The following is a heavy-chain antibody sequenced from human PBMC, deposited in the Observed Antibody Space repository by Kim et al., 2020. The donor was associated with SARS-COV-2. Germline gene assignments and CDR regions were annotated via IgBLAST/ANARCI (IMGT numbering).Heavy chain of an antibody. CDR1: GFTFSSYA. D-gene: IGHD1-26*01. V-gene: IGHV3-30*04. J-gene: IGHJ4*02. CDR2: ISYDGSNK. CDR3: ARKSSGSYYGPFDY. Sequence: LSLTCAASGFTFSSYAMHWVRQAPGKGLEWVAVISYDGSNKYYADSVKGRFTISRDNSKNTLYLQMNSLRAEDTAVYYCARKSSGSYYGPFDYWGQGTLVTVSS.